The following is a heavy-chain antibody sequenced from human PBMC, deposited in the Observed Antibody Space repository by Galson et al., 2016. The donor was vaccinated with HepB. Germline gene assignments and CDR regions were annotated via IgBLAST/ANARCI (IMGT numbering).Heavy chain of an antibody. Sequence: SLRLSCAASGFTFRNYWMNWVRQAPGKGLVWVSRINSDGSRTSYADSVKGRFTISRDNAKNTLYLEMNSLRAEDTAVYYCVRHQSSTTDDSAFDIWGQGTMVTVSS. CDR1: GFTFRNYW. D-gene: IGHD3-22*01. V-gene: IGHV3-74*01. CDR2: INSDGSRT. J-gene: IGHJ3*02. CDR3: VRHQSSTTDDSAFDI.